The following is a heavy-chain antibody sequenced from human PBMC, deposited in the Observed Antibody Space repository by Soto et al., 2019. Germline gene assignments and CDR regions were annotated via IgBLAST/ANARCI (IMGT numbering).Heavy chain of an antibody. Sequence: PSETLSLTCTVSGGSISSYYWSWIRQPPGKGLERIGYIYYSGITNYNPSLKSRVAISVDTSKNQFSLKLTSLTAADTAVYYCAREGNLGRWIQPLDSWGQGTLVTVSS. D-gene: IGHD2-2*03. J-gene: IGHJ4*02. CDR1: GGSISSYY. V-gene: IGHV4-59*01. CDR3: AREGNLGRWIQPLDS. CDR2: IYYSGIT.